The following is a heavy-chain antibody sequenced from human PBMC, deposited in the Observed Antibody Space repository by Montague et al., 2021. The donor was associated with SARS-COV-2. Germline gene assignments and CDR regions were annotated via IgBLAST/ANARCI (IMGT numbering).Heavy chain of an antibody. J-gene: IGHJ3*02. CDR1: GGSISSSSYY. D-gene: IGHD6-19*01. Sequence: SETLSLTCTVSGGSISSSSYYWGWIRRPPGKGLEWIGSIYYSGSTYYNPSLKSRVTISVDTSKNQFSLKLSPVTAADTAVYYCARQENSSGWFKPDAFDIWGQGTMVTVSS. CDR3: ARQENSSGWFKPDAFDI. CDR2: IYYSGST. V-gene: IGHV4-39*01.